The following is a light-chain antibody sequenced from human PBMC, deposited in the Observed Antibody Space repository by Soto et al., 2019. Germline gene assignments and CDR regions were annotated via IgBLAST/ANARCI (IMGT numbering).Light chain of an antibody. Sequence: EIVLTQSPGTLSLSPGERATLPCRASQSISSSYLAWYQQKSGQAPRLLIYGASTRAPGIPDRFSGSGSGTDFTLTISRLEPEDFAVYYCQQYGRSPGLFTFGPGTKVDI. CDR2: GAS. V-gene: IGKV3-20*01. CDR1: QSISSSY. CDR3: QQYGRSPGLFT. J-gene: IGKJ3*01.